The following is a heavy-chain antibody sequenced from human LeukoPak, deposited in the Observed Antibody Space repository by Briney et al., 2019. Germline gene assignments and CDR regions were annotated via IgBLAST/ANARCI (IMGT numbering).Heavy chain of an antibody. CDR2: ISSSGSTI. V-gene: IGHV3-11*04. CDR3: ARSVVVTAISIYYYYYMDV. D-gene: IGHD2-21*02. Sequence: GGSLRLSCAASGFTFSDYYMSWIRQAPGKGLEWVSYISSSGSTIYYADSVKGRFTISRDNAKNSLYLQMNSLRAEDTAVYYCARSVVVTAISIYYYYYMDVWGKGTTVTVSS. J-gene: IGHJ6*03. CDR1: GFTFSDYY.